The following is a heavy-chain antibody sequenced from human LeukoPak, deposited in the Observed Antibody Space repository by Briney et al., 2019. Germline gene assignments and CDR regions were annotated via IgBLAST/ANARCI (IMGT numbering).Heavy chain of an antibody. CDR2: IYYSGST. Sequence: NSSETLSLTCTVSGGSISSGGYYWSWIRQHPGKGLEWIGYIYYSGSTYYNPSLKSRVTISVDTSKNQFSLKLSSVTAADTAVYYCARDLYGMRFDPWGQGTLVSVSS. D-gene: IGHD2-2*02. CDR1: GGSISSGGYY. CDR3: ARDLYGMRFDP. J-gene: IGHJ5*02. V-gene: IGHV4-31*03.